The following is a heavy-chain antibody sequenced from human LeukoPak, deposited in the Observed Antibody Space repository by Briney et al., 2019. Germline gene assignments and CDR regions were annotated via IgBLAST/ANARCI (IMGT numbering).Heavy chain of an antibody. CDR3: ARAGGSYYGSGYFQH. CDR2: INHSGST. V-gene: IGHV4-34*01. D-gene: IGHD1-26*01. Sequence: SESLSLTCAVYGGSFSGYYWSWIRQPPGKGLEWIGEINHSGSTNYNPSLKSRVTISVDTSKDQFSLKLSSVTAADTAVYYCARAGGSYYGSGYFQHWGQGTLVTVSS. J-gene: IGHJ1*01. CDR1: GGSFSGYY.